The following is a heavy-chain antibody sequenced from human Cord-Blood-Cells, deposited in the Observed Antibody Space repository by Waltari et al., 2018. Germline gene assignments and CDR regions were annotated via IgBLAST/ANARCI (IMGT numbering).Heavy chain of an antibody. D-gene: IGHD3-10*01. CDR1: GGTFSSYG. CDR3: ARAVRGVINLRAFDI. V-gene: IGHV1-69*01. Sequence: QVQLVQSGAEVKKPGSSVKVSCKASGGTFSSYGISWVRQAPGQGLEWMGAIIPIFGTANYAQMSQGRVTITADESTSTAYMELSSLRSEDTAVYYCARAVRGVINLRAFDIWGQGTMVTVSS. CDR2: IIPIFGTA. J-gene: IGHJ3*02.